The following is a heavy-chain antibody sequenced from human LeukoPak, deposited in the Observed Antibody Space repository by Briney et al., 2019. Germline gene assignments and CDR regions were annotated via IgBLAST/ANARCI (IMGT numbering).Heavy chain of an antibody. J-gene: IGHJ4*02. V-gene: IGHV3-48*01. CDR3: ARDRSNWNGGVSDY. CDR2: ISSSSSTI. D-gene: IGHD1-1*01. CDR1: GFTFSSYS. Sequence: GGSLRLSCAASGFTFSSYSMNWVRQAPGKGLEWVSYISSSSSTIYYADSVKGRFTISRDNAKNSLYLQMNSLRAEDTAVYYCARDRSNWNGGVSDYWGQGTLVTVSS.